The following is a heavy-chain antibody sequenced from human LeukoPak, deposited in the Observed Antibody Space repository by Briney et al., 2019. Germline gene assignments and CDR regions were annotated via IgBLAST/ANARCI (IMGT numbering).Heavy chain of an antibody. CDR2: IWYDGSNK. CDR1: GFTFSSYG. D-gene: IGHD1-26*01. J-gene: IGHJ4*02. Sequence: GRSLRLSCAASGFTFSSYGMHWVRQAPGKGLEWVAVIWYDGSNKYYADSVKGRFTISRDNSKNTLYLQMNSLRAEGTAVYYCARDRGSYWDGGNDYWGQGTLVTVSS. V-gene: IGHV3-33*01. CDR3: ARDRGSYWDGGNDY.